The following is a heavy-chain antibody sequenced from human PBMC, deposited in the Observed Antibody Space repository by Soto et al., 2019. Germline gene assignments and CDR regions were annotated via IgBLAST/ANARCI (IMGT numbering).Heavy chain of an antibody. D-gene: IGHD3-10*01. CDR1: GFSLSNARMG. CDR2: IFSNDEK. J-gene: IGHJ5*02. V-gene: IGHV2-26*01. Sequence: QVTLKESGPVLVKPTETLTLTCTVSGFSLSNARMGVSWIRQPPGKALEWLAHIFSNDEKSYSTSLKSSLTISKDTSKSQVVLTMTNMDPVDTATYYCARIPTELPPFGWFDPWGQGTLVTVSS. CDR3: ARIPTELPPFGWFDP.